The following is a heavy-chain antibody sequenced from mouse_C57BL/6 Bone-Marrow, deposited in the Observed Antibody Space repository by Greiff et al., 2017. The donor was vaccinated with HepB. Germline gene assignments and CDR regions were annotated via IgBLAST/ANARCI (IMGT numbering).Heavy chain of an antibody. CDR2: IRSKSNNYAT. CDR1: GFSFNTYA. D-gene: IGHD1-1*01. CDR3: VRHEEVVDWYFDV. J-gene: IGHJ1*03. Sequence: EVQLVESGGGLVQPKGSLKLSCAASGFSFNTYAMNWVRQAPGKGLEWVARIRSKSNNYATYYADSVKDRFTISRDDSESMLYLQMNNLKTEDTAMYYCVRHEEVVDWYFDVWGTGTTVTVSS. V-gene: IGHV10-1*01.